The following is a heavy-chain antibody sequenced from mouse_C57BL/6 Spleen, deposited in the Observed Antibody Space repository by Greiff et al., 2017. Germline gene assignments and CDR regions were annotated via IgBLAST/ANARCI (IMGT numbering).Heavy chain of an antibody. V-gene: IGHV1-26*01. CDR2: INPNNGGT. CDR1: GYTFTDYY. J-gene: IGHJ4*01. CDR3: ARILRSFYAMDY. D-gene: IGHD1-1*01. Sequence: VQLQQSGPELVKPGASVKISCKASGYTFTDYYMNWVKQSHGKSLEWIGDINPNNGGTSYNQKFTGKATLTVDKSSSTAYIGLRNLTSEDSAVYYCARILRSFYAMDYWGQGTSVTVAS.